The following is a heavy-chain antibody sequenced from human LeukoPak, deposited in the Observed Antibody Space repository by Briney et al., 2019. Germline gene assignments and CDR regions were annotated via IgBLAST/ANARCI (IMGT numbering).Heavy chain of an antibody. J-gene: IGHJ4*02. D-gene: IGHD3-10*01. CDR3: ERDFI. CDR1: GFTFSSHW. CDR2: MKQDGSGV. V-gene: IGHV3-7*05. Sequence: GGSLRLSCVGSGFTFSSHWMSWVRQAPGKGLEWVANMKQDGSGVDYVESVKGRFTISRDNAKNSLFLQMNSLRAEDTAVYYCERDFIWGQGTLVTVSS.